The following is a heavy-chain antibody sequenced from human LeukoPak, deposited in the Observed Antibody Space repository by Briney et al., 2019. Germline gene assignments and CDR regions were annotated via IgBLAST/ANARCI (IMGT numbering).Heavy chain of an antibody. V-gene: IGHV1-2*02. CDR3: ARDRTALVVVPATYNWFDP. J-gene: IGHJ5*02. Sequence: ASVKVSCKASGYTFTGYYMHWVRQAPGQGLEWMGWIHPNSGGTTYAQKFQGRVTMTRDTSINTAYMELTRLTSDDTAVHYCARDRTALVVVPATYNWFDPWGQGTLVTVSS. D-gene: IGHD2-15*01. CDR2: IHPNSGGT. CDR1: GYTFTGYY.